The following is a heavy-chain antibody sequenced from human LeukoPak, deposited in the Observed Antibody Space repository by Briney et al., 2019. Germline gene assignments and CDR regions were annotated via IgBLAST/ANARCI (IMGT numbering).Heavy chain of an antibody. Sequence: SETLSLTCTVSGGSVSSGSYYWSWIRQPPGKGLEWIGYIYYSGSTNYNPSLKSRVTISVDTSKNQFSLKLSSVTAADTAVYYCARRWMSVEDAFDIWGQGTMVTVSS. CDR1: GGSVSSGSYY. D-gene: IGHD4-23*01. V-gene: IGHV4-61*01. J-gene: IGHJ3*02. CDR2: IYYSGST. CDR3: ARRWMSVEDAFDI.